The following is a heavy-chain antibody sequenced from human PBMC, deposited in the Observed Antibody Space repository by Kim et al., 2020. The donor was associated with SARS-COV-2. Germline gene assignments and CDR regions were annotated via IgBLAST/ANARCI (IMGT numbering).Heavy chain of an antibody. D-gene: IGHD3-10*01. V-gene: IGHV1-24*01. J-gene: IGHJ4*02. CDR1: GYTLTELS. Sequence: ASVKVSCKVSGYTLTELSMHWVRQAPGKGLEWMGGFDPEDGETIYAQKFQGRVTMTEDTSTDTAYMELSSLRSEDTAVYYCATNVLLWLGDPTLGDYLDYWGQGTLVTVSS. CDR2: FDPEDGET. CDR3: ATNVLLWLGDPTLGDYLDY.